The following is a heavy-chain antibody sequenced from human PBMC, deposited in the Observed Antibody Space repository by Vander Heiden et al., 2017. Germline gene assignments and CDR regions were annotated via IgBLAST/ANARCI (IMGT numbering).Heavy chain of an antibody. D-gene: IGHD2-21*02. V-gene: IGHV3-23*01. CDR3: AKDAVVVTPDY. CDR1: GFTFSNYA. CDR2: ISARGGST. J-gene: IGHJ4*02. Sequence: EVQLLESGGGLVQPGWSLRLSCAASGFTFSNYAMSWVRQAPGKGLEWVSGISARGGSTYYTDSVKGRFTISRDNSKNTLYLQMNSLRAEDTAVYYCAKDAVVVTPDYWGQGTLVTVSS.